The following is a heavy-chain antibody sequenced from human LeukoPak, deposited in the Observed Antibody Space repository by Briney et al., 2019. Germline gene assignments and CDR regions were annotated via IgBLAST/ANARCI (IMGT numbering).Heavy chain of an antibody. Sequence: GGSLRLSCAASGFTFDDYAIDWVRQAPGQGLDWVSAVSRNGDNTYYADSVKGRFTISRDNSRNMVYLEMSSLTAEDTAVYYCAKVGATAPYFDYWGQGTLVTVSS. V-gene: IGHV3-23*01. CDR1: GFTFDDYA. D-gene: IGHD1-26*01. J-gene: IGHJ4*02. CDR2: VSRNGDNT. CDR3: AKVGATAPYFDY.